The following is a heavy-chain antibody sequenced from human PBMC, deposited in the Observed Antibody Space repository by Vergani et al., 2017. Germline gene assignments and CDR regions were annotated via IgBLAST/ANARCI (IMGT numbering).Heavy chain of an antibody. V-gene: IGHV3-30*18. D-gene: IGHD3-9*01. CDR3: AKDRYYDILTGYYKPAGMDV. CDR1: GFTFSSYG. CDR2: ISYVGSNK. J-gene: IGHJ6*02. Sequence: QVQLVESGGGVVQPGRSLRLSCAASGFTFSSYGMHWVRQAPGKGLEWVAVISYVGSNKYYADSVKGRFTISRDNSKNTLYLQMNSLRAEDTAVYYCAKDRYYDILTGYYKPAGMDVWGQGTTVTVSS.